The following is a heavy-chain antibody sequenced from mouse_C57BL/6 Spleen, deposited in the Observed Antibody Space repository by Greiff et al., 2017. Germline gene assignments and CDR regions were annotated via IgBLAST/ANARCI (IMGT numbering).Heavy chain of an antibody. CDR2: ITPGDGGT. V-gene: IGHV1-82*01. J-gene: IGHJ2*01. Sequence: QVQLQPSGPELVKPGASVKISCKASGYAFSSSWMNWVKQRPGKGLEWIGRITPGDGGTTYNGKFKGKATLTADKSSSTAYMQLSRLTSEDSAVYCWARVGYANYFDYWGQGTTLTVSS. CDR3: ARVGYANYFDY. D-gene: IGHD2-2*01. CDR1: GYAFSSSW.